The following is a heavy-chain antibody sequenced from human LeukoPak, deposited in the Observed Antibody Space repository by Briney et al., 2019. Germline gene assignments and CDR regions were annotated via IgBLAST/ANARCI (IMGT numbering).Heavy chain of an antibody. J-gene: IGHJ4*02. D-gene: IGHD3-10*01. V-gene: IGHV4-34*01. CDR2: INHSGST. CDR1: GGSFSDYY. CDR3: ARVLLWFGESD. Sequence: SETLSLTCAVYGGSFSDYYWSWIRQTPGKGLEWIGEINHSGSTNYSPSLKSRVTISVDTSKNQFSLKLSSVTAADTAVYYCARVLLWFGESDWGQGTLVTVSS.